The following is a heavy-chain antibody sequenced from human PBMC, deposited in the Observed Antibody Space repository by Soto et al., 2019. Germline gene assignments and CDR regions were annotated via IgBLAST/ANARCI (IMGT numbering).Heavy chain of an antibody. CDR2: ISVNSGSV. CDR3: AKKRQMGGYNWYFDS. Sequence: EVQLLESGGGLIQPGGSLRLSCAASGFIFSSYSMYWVRQAPGERPEGVAGISVNSGSVLYADSVKGRFTISRDNSKNTLYLQLSSLRADDTAIYYCAKKRQMGGYNWYFDSWGQGTLVTVSS. D-gene: IGHD1-1*01. CDR1: GFIFSSYS. J-gene: IGHJ4*02. V-gene: IGHV3-23*01.